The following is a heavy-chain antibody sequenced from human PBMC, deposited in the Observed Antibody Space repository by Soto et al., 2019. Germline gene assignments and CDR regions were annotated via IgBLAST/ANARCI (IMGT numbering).Heavy chain of an antibody. J-gene: IGHJ6*02. V-gene: IGHV3-23*01. Sequence: VHLLESGGGLVQPGGSLRLACTASGFTFNHYAMSWVRQAPGKGLEWVSAVSGRGGSTKYADSVKGRFIISRDKSNSTLYLQMDSLRGEDTAVYYCAKDSTVTTSLYFYYYGFDVWGQGTTVTVSS. CDR1: GFTFNHYA. D-gene: IGHD4-17*01. CDR2: VSGRGGST. CDR3: AKDSTVTTSLYFYYYGFDV.